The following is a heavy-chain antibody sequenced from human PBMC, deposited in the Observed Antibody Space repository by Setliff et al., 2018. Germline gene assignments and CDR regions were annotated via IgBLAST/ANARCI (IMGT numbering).Heavy chain of an antibody. CDR1: GGTFSSYA. V-gene: IGHV1-69*05. D-gene: IGHD3-22*01. CDR3: ARATYYYDSSGYFLDAFDI. J-gene: IGHJ3*02. CDR2: IIPIFGTA. Sequence: SVKVSCKASGGTFSSYAISWVRQAPGQGLEWMGGIIPIFGTANYAQKFQGRVTITTDESTSTAYMELSSLRSEDTAVYYCARATYYYDSSGYFLDAFDIWGQGTRGTVS.